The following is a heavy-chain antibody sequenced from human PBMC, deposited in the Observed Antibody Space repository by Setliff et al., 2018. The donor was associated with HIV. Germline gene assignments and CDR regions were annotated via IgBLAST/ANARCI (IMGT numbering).Heavy chain of an antibody. D-gene: IGHD6-6*01. V-gene: IGHV1-69*10. CDR3: ARVPLYSSSSFYYYYYYMDV. Sequence: SVKVSCKASGGTFSSCAISWVRQAPGQGLEWMGGIIPILGIANYAQKFQGRVTITADKSTSTAYMELSSLRSEDTAVYYCARVPLYSSSSFYYYYYYMDVWGKGTTVTVSS. J-gene: IGHJ6*03. CDR2: IIPILGIA. CDR1: GGTFSSCA.